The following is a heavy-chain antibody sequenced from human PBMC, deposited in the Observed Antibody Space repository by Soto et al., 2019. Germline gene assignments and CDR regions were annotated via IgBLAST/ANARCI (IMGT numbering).Heavy chain of an antibody. D-gene: IGHD3-16*02. CDR1: GGSISSYY. CDR2: IYYSGST. Sequence: SETLSLTCTVSGGSISSYYWSWIRQPPGKGLEWIGYIYYSGSTNYNPSLKSRVTISVDTSKNQFSLKLSSVTAADTAVYYCARNIVGLIFDYWGQGTLVTVSS. J-gene: IGHJ4*02. V-gene: IGHV4-59*01. CDR3: ARNIVGLIFDY.